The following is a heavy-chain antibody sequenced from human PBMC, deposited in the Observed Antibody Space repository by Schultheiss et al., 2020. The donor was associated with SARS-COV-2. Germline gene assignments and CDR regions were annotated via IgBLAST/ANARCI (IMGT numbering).Heavy chain of an antibody. CDR2: INHSGST. V-gene: IGHV4-34*01. CDR3: ASSSLAAQPHGY. J-gene: IGHJ4*02. CDR1: GGSISSYY. D-gene: IGHD2-2*01. Sequence: SETLSLTCTVSGGSISSYYWSWIRQPPGKGLEWIGEINHSGSTNYNPSLKSRVTISVDTSKNQFSLKLSSVTAADTAVYYCASSSLAAQPHGYWGQGTLVTVSS.